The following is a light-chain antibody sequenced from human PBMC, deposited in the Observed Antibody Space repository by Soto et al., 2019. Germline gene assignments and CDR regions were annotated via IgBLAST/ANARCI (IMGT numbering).Light chain of an antibody. CDR1: SSSIGAGYD. CDR2: ANN. Sequence: QSVLTQPPSVSVAPGQRVTISCTGSSSSIGAGYDVHWYQQVPGTAPKLLIYANNNRPSGVPDRFSGSKSGASASLAITGLQAEDEADYYCQSYDSSLRVFGTGTKVTVL. V-gene: IGLV1-40*01. J-gene: IGLJ1*01. CDR3: QSYDSSLRV.